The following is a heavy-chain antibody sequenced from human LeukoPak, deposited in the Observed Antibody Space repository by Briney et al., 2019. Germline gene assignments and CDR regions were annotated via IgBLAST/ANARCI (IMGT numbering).Heavy chain of an antibody. J-gene: IGHJ4*02. CDR2: IQDKGRDK. D-gene: IGHD6-19*01. V-gene: IGHV3-30*02. Sequence: SGGSLRLSCAASGFTFTTYGFHWVRQAPGKGLEWVTFIQDKGRDKSYADSVKGRFTISRDNSKSTLYLHMNSLRAEDTAVYYCAKDSRGWAFDYWGQGTLVTVSS. CDR3: AKDSRGWAFDY. CDR1: GFTFTTYG.